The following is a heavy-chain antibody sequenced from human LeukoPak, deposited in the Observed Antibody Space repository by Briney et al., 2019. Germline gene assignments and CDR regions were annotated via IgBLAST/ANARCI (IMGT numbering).Heavy chain of an antibody. CDR3: ARESGSWWDYFDL. J-gene: IGHJ4*02. V-gene: IGHV3-21*01. CDR2: ISGSTS. Sequence: NPGGSLRLSCAASGFTFSSYNMNWVRQAPGKGLEWVSSISGSTSYYADSVKGRFTISRDNAKNSLHLQMNSLRAEDTTVYYCARESGSWWDYFDLWGQGTLLTVFS. CDR1: GFTFSSYN. D-gene: IGHD6-13*01.